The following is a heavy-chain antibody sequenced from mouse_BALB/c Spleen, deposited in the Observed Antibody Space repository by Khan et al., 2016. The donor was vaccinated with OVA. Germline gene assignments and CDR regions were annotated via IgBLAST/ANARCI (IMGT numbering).Heavy chain of an antibody. CDR3: VSDYHYGSGCFDN. D-gene: IGHD1-1*01. Sequence: EVKLLESGGGLVQPGGSLKLSCAASGFDFSRYWMSWVRQAPGKGLEWIGEINPDSSTINYTPSLKDKFIISRDSAKNTRYLQMSKVRSEDTALYYCVSDYHYGSGCFDNWGQGTTLTVSS. CDR2: INPDSSTI. J-gene: IGHJ2*01. CDR1: GFDFSRYW. V-gene: IGHV4-1*02.